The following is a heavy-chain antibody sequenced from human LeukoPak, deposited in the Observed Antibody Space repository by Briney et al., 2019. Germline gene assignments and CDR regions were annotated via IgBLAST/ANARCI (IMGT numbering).Heavy chain of an antibody. D-gene: IGHD6-19*01. J-gene: IGHJ4*02. Sequence: GGSLRLSCAASGFTFSSYSMNWVRQAPGKGLEWVSSISSSSSYIYYADSVKGRFTISRDNAKNSLYLQMNSLRAEDTAVYYCARRIAVAAVSEFDYWGQGTLVTVSS. CDR3: ARRIAVAAVSEFDY. CDR2: ISSSSSYI. V-gene: IGHV3-21*01. CDR1: GFTFSSYS.